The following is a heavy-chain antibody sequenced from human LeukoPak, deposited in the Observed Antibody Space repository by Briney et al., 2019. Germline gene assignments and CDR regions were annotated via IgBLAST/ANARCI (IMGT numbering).Heavy chain of an antibody. J-gene: IGHJ4*02. CDR3: ARDLDIVATFDY. V-gene: IGHV3-21*01. Sequence: GGSLRLSCAASGFTFSSYSMNWVRQTPGKGLEWVSSIGTRRTSIYYADSVKGRFTISRDNAKNSLYLQMNSLRAEDTAVYYCARDLDIVATFDYWGQGTLVTVSS. CDR2: IGTRRTSI. D-gene: IGHD5-12*01. CDR1: GFTFSSYS.